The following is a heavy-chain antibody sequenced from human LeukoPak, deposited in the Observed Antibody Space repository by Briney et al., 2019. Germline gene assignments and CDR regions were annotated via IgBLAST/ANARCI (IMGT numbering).Heavy chain of an antibody. Sequence: MPGGSLRLSCAASGFTFSNAWMSWVRQAPGKGLEWVGRIKSKTAGGTIDYAAPVKGRFTVSRDDSKNTLYLQINSLKTEDTAVYYCTTAAVVVPGAKVNFDYWGQGSLVTVSS. CDR1: GFTFSNAW. CDR3: TTAAVVVPGAKVNFDY. D-gene: IGHD2-2*01. CDR2: IKSKTAGGTI. J-gene: IGHJ4*02. V-gene: IGHV3-15*01.